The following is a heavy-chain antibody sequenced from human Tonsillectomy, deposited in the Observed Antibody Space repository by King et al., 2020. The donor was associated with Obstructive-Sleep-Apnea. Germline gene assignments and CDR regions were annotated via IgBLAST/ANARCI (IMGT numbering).Heavy chain of an antibody. Sequence: QLQESGPGLVKPSETLSLTCTVSGGSITSYYWSWIRQPPGRGLEWIGYIYRSGSTNYNPSLKSRATISVATSKNQFSLKVSSVTAADTAVYYWARQEYYGSGSYVGYYGMDVGGQGTTVTVSS. J-gene: IGHJ6*02. V-gene: IGHV4-59*08. D-gene: IGHD3-10*01. CDR2: IYRSGST. CDR3: ARQEYYGSGSYVGYYGMDV. CDR1: GGSITSYY.